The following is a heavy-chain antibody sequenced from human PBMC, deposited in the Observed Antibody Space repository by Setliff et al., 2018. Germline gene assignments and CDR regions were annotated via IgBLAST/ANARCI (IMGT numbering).Heavy chain of an antibody. CDR1: RYTLTELS. CDR2: FDPEDGET. Sequence: ASVKVSCKVSRYTLTELSMHWVRQAPGKGLEWMGSFDPEDGETLYAQKFQGRVTMTEDTSTDTAYMELSSLRSEDTAVYYCTTVLRDVYNGGDGFDIWGQGTMVTVAS. CDR3: TTVLRDVYNGGDGFDI. J-gene: IGHJ3*02. D-gene: IGHD2-8*01. V-gene: IGHV1-24*01.